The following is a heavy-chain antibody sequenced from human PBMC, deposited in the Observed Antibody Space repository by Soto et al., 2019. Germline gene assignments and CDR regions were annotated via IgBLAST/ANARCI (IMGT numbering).Heavy chain of an antibody. J-gene: IGHJ6*02. CDR2: IVPSVDTT. V-gene: IGHV1-69*18. CDR1: GGTFSRSG. Sequence: QVQLVQSGTEVKKPGASVKVSCKASGGTFSRSGFHWVRQAPGQGLEWMGMIVPSVDTTNYAQKFQARVTISADQFTSTVYMELRSLRSEDTAVYYCARCPQPPATADPYAVDVWCQGTRVIVSS. D-gene: IGHD1-26*01. CDR3: ARCPQPPATADPYAVDV.